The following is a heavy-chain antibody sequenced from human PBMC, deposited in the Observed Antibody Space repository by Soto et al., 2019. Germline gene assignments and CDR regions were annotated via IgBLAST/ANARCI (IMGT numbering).Heavy chain of an antibody. CDR2: ISSSSSYI. J-gene: IGHJ6*02. CDR1: GFTFSSYS. V-gene: IGHV3-21*01. D-gene: IGHD6-13*01. CDR3: ARGRGGAGTDSAQYYGMDV. Sequence: GGSLRLSCAASGFTFSSYSMNWVRQAPGKGLEWVSSISSSSSYIYYADSVKGRFTISRDNAKNSLYLQMNSLRAEDTAVYYCARGRGGAGTDSAQYYGMDVWGQGSTVTVSS.